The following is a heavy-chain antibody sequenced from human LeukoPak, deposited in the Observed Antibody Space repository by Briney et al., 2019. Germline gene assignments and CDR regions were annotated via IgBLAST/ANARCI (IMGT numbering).Heavy chain of an antibody. D-gene: IGHD5-18*01. CDR2: ISSSGTTI. CDR3: ARDQWLQSNHYMDV. J-gene: IGHJ6*03. CDR1: GFRFSDYY. Sequence: GGSLRLSCAASGFRFSDYYMSWIRQAPGKGLEWVSYISSSGTTISYADSVKGRFTISRDNAKNSLYLQMNSLRAEDTAVYYCARDQWLQSNHYMDVWGKGTTVTVSS. V-gene: IGHV3-11*04.